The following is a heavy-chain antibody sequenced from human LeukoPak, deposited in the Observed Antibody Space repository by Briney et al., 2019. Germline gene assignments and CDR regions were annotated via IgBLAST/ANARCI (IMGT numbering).Heavy chain of an antibody. Sequence: GGSLRLSCAASGFTFSSYAMSWVRQAPGMGLEWVSYISGGSSFTYYVDSVKGRFTISRDNAKNSLYLQMNSLRAEDTAVYYCARDLGYSSGPNYWGQGTRVTVSS. V-gene: IGHV3-21*01. CDR1: GFTFSSYA. D-gene: IGHD6-19*01. J-gene: IGHJ4*02. CDR2: ISGGSSFT. CDR3: ARDLGYSSGPNY.